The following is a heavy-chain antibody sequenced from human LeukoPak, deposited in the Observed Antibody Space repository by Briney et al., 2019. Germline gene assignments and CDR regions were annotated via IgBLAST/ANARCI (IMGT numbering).Heavy chain of an antibody. CDR1: GGSSSGYY. J-gene: IGHJ4*02. Sequence: SSETLSLTCAGDGGSSSGYYWSWIRQPPGKGLEWSGEINHSGSTNYNPSLKSRVTISVDTSKNQFSLKLSSVTAADTAVYYCARVVVVVAATHIDYWGQGTLVTVSS. V-gene: IGHV4-34*01. CDR2: INHSGST. CDR3: ARVVVVVAATHIDY. D-gene: IGHD2-15*01.